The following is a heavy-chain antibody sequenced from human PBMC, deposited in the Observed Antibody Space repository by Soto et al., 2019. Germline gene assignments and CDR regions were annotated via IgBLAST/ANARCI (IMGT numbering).Heavy chain of an antibody. V-gene: IGHV1-18*01. CDR1: GYTVTSYG. J-gene: IGHJ3*02. CDR2: ISAYNGNT. Sequence: QVQLVQSGAEVKKPGASVKVSCKASGYTVTSYGISWVRQAPGQGLEWMGWISAYNGNTNYAQKLQGRVTMTTDTSTSTAYMELRSLRSDGTAVYYCARDAEESGSPPGAFVIWGIGTMVTVSS. CDR3: ARDAEESGSPPGAFVI. D-gene: IGHD1-26*01.